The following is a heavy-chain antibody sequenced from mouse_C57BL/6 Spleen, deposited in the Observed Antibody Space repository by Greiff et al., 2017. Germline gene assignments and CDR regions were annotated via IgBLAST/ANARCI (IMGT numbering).Heavy chain of an antibody. CDR2: IDPSDSYT. CDR1: GYTFTSYW. V-gene: IGHV1-59*01. D-gene: IGHD1-1*01. J-gene: IGHJ2*01. Sequence: QVQLQQPGAELVRPGTSVKLSCKASGYTFTSYWMHWVKQRPGQGLEWIGVIDPSDSYTNYNQKFKGKATLTVDTSSSTAYMQLSSLTSEDSAVYYCARAPHYYGSSFDYWGQGTTLTVSS. CDR3: ARAPHYYGSSFDY.